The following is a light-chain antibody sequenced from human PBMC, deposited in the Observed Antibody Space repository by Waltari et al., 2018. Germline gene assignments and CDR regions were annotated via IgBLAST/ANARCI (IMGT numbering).Light chain of an antibody. CDR1: SSGVGTYNL. CDR2: EGN. CDR3: SSYTGSTTPRV. Sequence: QSALTQPASVSGSPGQSIIISCTETSSGVGTYNLVSWYQQHPGKAPKVIIYEGNKRPPERSNRFSGSKSGNTASLTISGLQAEDEADYYCSSYTGSTTPRVFGGGTKLTVL. J-gene: IGLJ3*02. V-gene: IGLV2-23*01.